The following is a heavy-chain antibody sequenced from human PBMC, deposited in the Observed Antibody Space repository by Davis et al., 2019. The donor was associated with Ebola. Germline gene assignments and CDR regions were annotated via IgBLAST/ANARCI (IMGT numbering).Heavy chain of an antibody. CDR3: ARNSDYGGNDVFDI. D-gene: IGHD4-23*01. V-gene: IGHV4-34*01. J-gene: IGHJ3*02. CDR1: GGSFTDYF. Sequence: MPSETLSLTCAVYGGSFTDYFWSWIRQPPGKGLEWIGETSHHPDYTNYSPSFGGRVTISVDTSKKQFSLKVNSVTPADTAVYYCARNSDYGGNDVFDIWGQGTMVTVSS. CDR2: TSHHPDYT.